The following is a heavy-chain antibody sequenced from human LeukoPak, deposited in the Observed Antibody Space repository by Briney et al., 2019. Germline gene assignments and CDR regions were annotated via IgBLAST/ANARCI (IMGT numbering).Heavy chain of an antibody. CDR2: IYYSGST. CDR3: ATDSGWYGGQRFDY. J-gene: IGHJ4*02. CDR1: GGSISSSSYY. D-gene: IGHD6-19*01. V-gene: IGHV4-39*07. Sequence: SETLSLTCTVSGGSISSSSYYWGWIRQPPGKGLEWIGSIYYSGSTYYNPSLKSRVTISLDTSKNQFYLNLNSMTAADTAVYYCATDSGWYGGQRFDYWGQGTLVSVSS.